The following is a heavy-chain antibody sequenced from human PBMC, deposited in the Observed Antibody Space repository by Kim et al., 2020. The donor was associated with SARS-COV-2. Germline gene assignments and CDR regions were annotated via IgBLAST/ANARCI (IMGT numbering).Heavy chain of an antibody. Sequence: SETLSLTCTVSGGSISSSSYYWGWIRQPPGKGLEWIGSIYYSGSTYYNPSLKSRVTISVDTSKNQFSLKLSSVTAADTAVYYCARHGRAPIFGVVIMGFDYWGQGTLVTVSS. CDR1: GGSISSSSYY. J-gene: IGHJ4*02. V-gene: IGHV4-39*01. CDR2: IYYSGST. CDR3: ARHGRAPIFGVVIMGFDY. D-gene: IGHD3-3*01.